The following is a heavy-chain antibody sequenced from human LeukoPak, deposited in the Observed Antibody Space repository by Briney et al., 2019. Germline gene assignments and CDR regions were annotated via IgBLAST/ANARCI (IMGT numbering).Heavy chain of an antibody. D-gene: IGHD6-13*01. Sequence: GGSLRLSWAASGFTFSNYAMTWVRQAPGKGLEWVSSITGSGGTTYYADSVKGRFTISRDSSKNTLYSQMNTLRAEDTAVYYCARGADRETTYSQIDYWGQGTLVTVSS. CDR1: GFTFSNYA. J-gene: IGHJ4*02. CDR2: ITGSGGTT. V-gene: IGHV3-23*01. CDR3: ARGADRETTYSQIDY.